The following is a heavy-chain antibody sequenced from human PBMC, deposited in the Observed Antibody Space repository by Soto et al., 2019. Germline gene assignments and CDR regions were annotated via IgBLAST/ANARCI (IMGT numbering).Heavy chain of an antibody. CDR3: VREWVDTYGRHPPLVLDV. CDR1: GFTFSIYD. CDR2: IGVGGET. D-gene: IGHD5-18*01. V-gene: IGHV3-13*01. J-gene: IGHJ6*02. Sequence: EVQLVESGGGLVQPGGSLRLSCVASGFTFSIYDMHWVRQPTGKGLEWVSAIGVGGETYYSGSVKGRFTISRENAKNSLYLQMNSLRAEDTAIYYCVREWVDTYGRHPPLVLDVWGQGTTVTVSS.